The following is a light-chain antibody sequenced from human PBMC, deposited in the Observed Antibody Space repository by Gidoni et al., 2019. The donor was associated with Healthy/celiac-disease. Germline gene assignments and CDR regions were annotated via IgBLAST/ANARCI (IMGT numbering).Light chain of an antibody. CDR2: KAS. V-gene: IGKV1-5*03. Sequence: DIQMTQSPSTLSASVGDRVTITCRASQSISSWLAWYQQKPGKAPKLLIYKASSLESGVPSRFSGSGSGTEFTLTISSLQPDDCATYYCQQYNSYSVTFXXXTKLEIK. J-gene: IGKJ2*01. CDR3: QQYNSYSVT. CDR1: QSISSW.